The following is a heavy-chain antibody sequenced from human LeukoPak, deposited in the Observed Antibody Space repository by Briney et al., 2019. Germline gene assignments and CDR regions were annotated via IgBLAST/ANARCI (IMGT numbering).Heavy chain of an antibody. Sequence: ASLKVSCKASGDTFTSYYMHWVRQAPGQGLEWMGIINPSGGSINYAQKFQGRVTVTRDTSTSTVYMELSSLRSEDTAVYYCTRQWRSYWYFDLWGRGTLVTVSS. J-gene: IGHJ2*01. V-gene: IGHV1-46*01. CDR1: GDTFTSYY. CDR2: INPSGGSI. CDR3: TRQWRSYWYFDL. D-gene: IGHD2-8*01.